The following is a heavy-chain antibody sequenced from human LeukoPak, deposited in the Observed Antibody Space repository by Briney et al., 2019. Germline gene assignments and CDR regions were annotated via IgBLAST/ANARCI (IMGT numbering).Heavy chain of an antibody. V-gene: IGHV3-48*03. CDR2: ISNSGSAI. J-gene: IGHJ5*02. D-gene: IGHD3-10*01. CDR3: VRSNSGSHFNSFDP. CDR1: GFTFSNYE. Sequence: GGSLRLSCAASGFTFSNYEMNWVRQAPGKGLEWISYISNSGSAIYYADSVKGRFTISRDNTKNSLYLQMNNLRVEDTAVYYCVRSNSGSHFNSFDPWGRGTLVTVSS.